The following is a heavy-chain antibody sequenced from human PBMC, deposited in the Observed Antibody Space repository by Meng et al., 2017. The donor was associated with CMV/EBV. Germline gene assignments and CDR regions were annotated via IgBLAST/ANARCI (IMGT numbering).Heavy chain of an antibody. D-gene: IGHD6-13*01. CDR3: AKASRWGDLFYGMDV. V-gene: IGHV3-30*02. CDR2: IRYDGSNK. J-gene: IGHJ6*02. CDR1: GFTFSSYG. Sequence: GGSLRLSCAASGFTFSSYGMHWVRQAPGKGLERVAFIRYDGSNKYYADSVKGRFTISRDNSKNTLYLQMNSLRAEDTAVYYCAKASRWGDLFYGMDVWGQGTTVTVSS.